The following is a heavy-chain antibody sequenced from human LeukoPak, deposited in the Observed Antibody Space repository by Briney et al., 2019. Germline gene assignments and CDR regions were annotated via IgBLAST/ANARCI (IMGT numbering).Heavy chain of an antibody. J-gene: IGHJ3*02. V-gene: IGHV6-1*01. CDR2: TYYRSKWFN. Sequence: SQTLSLTCAISGDSVSSNRAAWNWIGQSPSRGLEWLGRTYYRSKWFNDYGVSVKSRITINPDTSKNQFSLQLNSVTPEGTAVYYCANERFGELNAFDIWGQGTMVTVSS. D-gene: IGHD3-10*01. CDR1: GDSVSSNRAA. CDR3: ANERFGELNAFDI.